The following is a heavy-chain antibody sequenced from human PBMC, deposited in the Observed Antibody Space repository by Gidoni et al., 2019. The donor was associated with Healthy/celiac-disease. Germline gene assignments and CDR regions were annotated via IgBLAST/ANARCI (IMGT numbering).Heavy chain of an antibody. V-gene: IGHV3-21*01. CDR3: ARERIAAAGTLNPAPASFDY. CDR1: AFPFSSYS. CDR2: ISSSSSYI. Sequence: EVQLVESGGGLVKPGGSLRLSCAASAFPFSSYSMNWVRQAPGKGLEWVSSISSSSSYIYYADSVKGRFTISRDNAKNSLYLQMNSLRAEDTAVYYCARERIAAAGTLNPAPASFDYWGQGTLVTVSS. D-gene: IGHD6-13*01. J-gene: IGHJ4*02.